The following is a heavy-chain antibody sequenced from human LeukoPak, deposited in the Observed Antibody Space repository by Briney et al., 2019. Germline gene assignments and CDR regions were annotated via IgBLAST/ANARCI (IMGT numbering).Heavy chain of an antibody. Sequence: SETLSLTCTVSGGSISSGGYYWSWIRQPPGKGLEWIGSIYYSGSTYYNPSLKSRVTISVDTSKNQFSLKLSSVTAADTAVYYCATSWGGGYCSSTSCPFDYWGQGTLVTVSS. V-gene: IGHV4-39*01. CDR1: GGSISSGGYY. CDR2: IYYSGST. J-gene: IGHJ4*02. D-gene: IGHD2-2*01. CDR3: ATSWGGGYCSSTSCPFDY.